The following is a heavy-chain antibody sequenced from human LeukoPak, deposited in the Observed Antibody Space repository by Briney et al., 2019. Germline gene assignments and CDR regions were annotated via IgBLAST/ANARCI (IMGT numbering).Heavy chain of an antibody. CDR3: ARRLLWFGGSGYFDY. D-gene: IGHD3-10*01. CDR2: IYYSGTT. Sequence: SETLSLTCTVSGGSISSYYWNWIRQPPGKGLEWIGYIYYSGTTNYNPSLKSRVSMSVDTSKNQFSLKLSSVTAADTAVYYCARRLLWFGGSGYFDYWGQGTLVTVSS. J-gene: IGHJ4*02. CDR1: GGSISSYY. V-gene: IGHV4-59*01.